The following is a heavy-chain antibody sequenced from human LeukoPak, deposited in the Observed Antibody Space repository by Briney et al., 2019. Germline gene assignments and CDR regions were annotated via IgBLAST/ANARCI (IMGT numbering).Heavy chain of an antibody. Sequence: GGSLRLSCAASGFTFSSYWMTWVRQAPGKGLEWVANIKQHGSEKYYVDSVKGRFTNSRDNAKNSLYLQMNSLRAEDTAVYYCARGIAVAGYYYYGMDVWGQGTTVTVSS. CDR3: ARGIAVAGYYYYGMDV. CDR2: IKQHGSEK. V-gene: IGHV3-7*01. J-gene: IGHJ6*02. D-gene: IGHD6-19*01. CDR1: GFTFSSYW.